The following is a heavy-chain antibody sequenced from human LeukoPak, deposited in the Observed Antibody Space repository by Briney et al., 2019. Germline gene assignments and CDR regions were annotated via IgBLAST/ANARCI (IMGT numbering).Heavy chain of an antibody. D-gene: IGHD2-15*01. CDR2: IYHSGST. CDR3: AGYCSGGSCYSGVDSYYYGMDV. V-gene: IGHV4-4*02. CDR1: GGSISSNNW. Sequence: SETLSLTCAVSGGSISSNNWWTWVRQPPGKGLEWIGEIYHSGSTNYNPSLKSRVTISVDKSKNQFSLKLNSVTAADTAVYYCAGYCSGGSCYSGVDSYYYGMDVWGQGTTVTVSS. J-gene: IGHJ6*02.